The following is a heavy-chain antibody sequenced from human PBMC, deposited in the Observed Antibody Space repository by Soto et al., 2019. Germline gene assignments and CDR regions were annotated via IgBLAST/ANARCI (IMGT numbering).Heavy chain of an antibody. CDR1: GGSISSYA. CDR2: IYYSGST. CDR3: ARSPYYYDSSGYYYDPYYFDY. V-gene: IGHV4-59*01. Sequence: PEETLSLSCTVAGGSISSYAGSWIRQPPGKGLEWIGYIYYSGSTNYNPSLKSRVTISVDTSKNQFSLKLSSVTAADTAVYYCARSPYYYDSSGYYYDPYYFDYWGQGTLVTVSS. D-gene: IGHD3-22*01. J-gene: IGHJ4*02.